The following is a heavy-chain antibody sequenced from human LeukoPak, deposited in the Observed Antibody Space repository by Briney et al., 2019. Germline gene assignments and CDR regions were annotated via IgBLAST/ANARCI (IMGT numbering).Heavy chain of an antibody. Sequence: GGSQILSCAASGFMFSNYAMSWVRQVPGRGLEWVSTISSRGDSTYVADSVKGRFTISRDNSKNSLYLQMNTVRAEDTAVYYCVKGPRPDITVAHTVENWGQGTLVTVSS. J-gene: IGHJ4*02. D-gene: IGHD6-19*01. V-gene: IGHV3-23*01. CDR1: GFMFSNYA. CDR2: ISSRGDST. CDR3: VKGPRPDITVAHTVEN.